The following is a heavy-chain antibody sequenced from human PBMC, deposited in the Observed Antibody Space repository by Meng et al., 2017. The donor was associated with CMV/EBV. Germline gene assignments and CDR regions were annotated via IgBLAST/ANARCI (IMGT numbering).Heavy chain of an antibody. CDR2: IYWDDDK. CDR1: GFSLSTSGVG. J-gene: IGHJ5*02. CDR3: AHRGRIAAAGTDWFDP. Sequence: ITLKESGPTLAKPTQTLTLTCTFSGFSLSTSGVGVGWIRQPPGKALEWLALIYWDDDKRYSPSLKSRLTITKDTSKNQVVLTMTNMDPVDTATYYCAHRGRIAAAGTDWFDPWGQGTLVTVSS. V-gene: IGHV2-5*02. D-gene: IGHD6-13*01.